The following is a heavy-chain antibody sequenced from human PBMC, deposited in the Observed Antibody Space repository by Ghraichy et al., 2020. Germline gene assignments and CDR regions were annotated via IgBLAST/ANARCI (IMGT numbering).Heavy chain of an antibody. J-gene: IGHJ4*02. CDR2: IKQDGSEK. Sequence: GESLNISCAASGFTFSSYWMSWVRQAPGKGLEWVANIKQDGSEKYYVDSVKGRFTISRDNAKNSLYLQMNSLRAEDTAVYYCARVMGDYDFWSGYLLSAYYYDSSGYYFFDYWGQGTLVTVSS. D-gene: IGHD3-22*01. CDR1: GFTFSSYW. CDR3: ARVMGDYDFWSGYLLSAYYYDSSGYYFFDY. V-gene: IGHV3-7*01.